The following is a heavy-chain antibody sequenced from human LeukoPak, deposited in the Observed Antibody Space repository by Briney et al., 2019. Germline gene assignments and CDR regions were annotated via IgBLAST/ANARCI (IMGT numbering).Heavy chain of an antibody. CDR3: ARHPWNSGMDV. CDR1: GGSIGSSTYY. Sequence: KPSETLSLTCSVSGGSIGSSTYYWGWIRQPPGKGLEWIGSIYNSGSTYYNPSLKSRVTISVDTSKNQFSLKLNSVTAADTAVYYCARHPWNSGMDVWGQGTTVTVSS. V-gene: IGHV4-39*01. CDR2: IYNSGST. J-gene: IGHJ6*02. D-gene: IGHD1-1*01.